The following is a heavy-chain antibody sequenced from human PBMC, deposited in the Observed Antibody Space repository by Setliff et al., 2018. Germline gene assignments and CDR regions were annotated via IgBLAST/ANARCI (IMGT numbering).Heavy chain of an antibody. J-gene: IGHJ4*02. Sequence: ASVKVSCKASGYTLSNSILSWVRQAPGQGLEWVGWISAYNGKTYSAQKFQGRVSMTTDTSTGTAYMELRSLRSDDTAVYYCSGLVRFCTTSTCQGASASEHWGQGTLVTVSS. V-gene: IGHV1-18*01. D-gene: IGHD2-8*01. CDR3: SGLVRFCTTSTCQGASASEH. CDR2: ISAYNGKT. CDR1: GYTLSNSI.